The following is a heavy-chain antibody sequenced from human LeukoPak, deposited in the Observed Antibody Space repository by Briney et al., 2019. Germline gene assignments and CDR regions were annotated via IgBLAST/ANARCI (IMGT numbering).Heavy chain of an antibody. J-gene: IGHJ4*02. D-gene: IGHD5-12*01. Sequence: SETLSLTCTVSGGSISGFYWSWIRRPPGKGLEWIGYIYYSGSTNYNPSLKSRVPISVDTSKNQFSLKLSSVTAADTAVYYCASHSGYDFSYFDYWGQGTLVTVSS. CDR1: GGSISGFY. CDR2: IYYSGST. V-gene: IGHV4-59*01. CDR3: ASHSGYDFSYFDY.